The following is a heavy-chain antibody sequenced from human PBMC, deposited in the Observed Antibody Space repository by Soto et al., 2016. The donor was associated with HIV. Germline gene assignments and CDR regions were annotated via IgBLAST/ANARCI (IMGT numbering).Heavy chain of an antibody. V-gene: IGHV3-64*01. Sequence: EVQLVESGGGLVQPGGSLKLSCEASGFTFGSYDMHWVRQAPGMGLEYVSTISSNGINTYYANSVKDRFTISRDNSKNTLYLQMDSLRAEDMAVYYCARTFIRAYYMDVWGKGTTVTVSS. J-gene: IGHJ6*03. CDR2: ISSNGINT. CDR3: ARTFIRAYYMDV. CDR1: GFTFGSYD. D-gene: IGHD3-10*01.